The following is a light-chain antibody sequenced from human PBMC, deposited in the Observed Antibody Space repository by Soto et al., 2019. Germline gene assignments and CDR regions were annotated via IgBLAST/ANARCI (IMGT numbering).Light chain of an antibody. Sequence: QSALTQPASVSGSPGQSITISCTGTSSDVGGYNYVSWYQHHPGKAPKLMIFEVSNRPSGVSNRFSGSKSGSTASLTISGLQAEDEADYHCSSYTATSALVFGTGTKLTVL. CDR1: SSDVGGYNY. CDR3: SSYTATSALV. CDR2: EVS. V-gene: IGLV2-14*01. J-gene: IGLJ1*01.